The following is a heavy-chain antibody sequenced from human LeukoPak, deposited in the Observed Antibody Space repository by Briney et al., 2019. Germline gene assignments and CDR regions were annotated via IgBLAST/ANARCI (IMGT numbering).Heavy chain of an antibody. CDR2: IWYDGSNK. V-gene: IGHV3-33*08. D-gene: IGHD3-22*01. CDR1: GFTFSSYD. CDR3: ARGNYDSSGYLDY. Sequence: GGSLRLSCAASGFTFSSYDMNWVRQAPGKGLEWVAVIWYDGSNKYYVDSVKGRFTISRDNSKNTLFLQMNSLRAEDTAVYYCARGNYDSSGYLDYWGQGTLVTVSS. J-gene: IGHJ4*02.